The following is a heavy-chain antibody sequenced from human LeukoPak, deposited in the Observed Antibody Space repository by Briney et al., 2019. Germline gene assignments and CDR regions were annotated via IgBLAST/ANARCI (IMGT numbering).Heavy chain of an antibody. J-gene: IGHJ4*02. V-gene: IGHV4-59*01. Sequence: ASETLSLTCAVYGGSFSGYYWSWIRQPPGKGLEWIGYIYYTGSTNYNPSLKSRVTITVDTSKDHFSLKLTSVTAADTAVYYCARGGRRSYERYFDYWGQGTLVTVSS. CDR3: ARGGRRSYERYFDY. CDR2: IYYTGST. CDR1: GGSFSGYY. D-gene: IGHD1-26*01.